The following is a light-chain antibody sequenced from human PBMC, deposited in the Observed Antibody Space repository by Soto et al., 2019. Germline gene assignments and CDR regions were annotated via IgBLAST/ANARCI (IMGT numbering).Light chain of an antibody. V-gene: IGKV3-15*01. Sequence: EIVMTQSPATLSVSPGERATLSCRASQSVRGNLAWYQQKPGQSPRLLIFGASTRATGVPDRFSGSGSGAEFILTISSLQSEDSAIYYCQHYDDWPRTFGLGTKVEVK. CDR1: QSVRGN. CDR2: GAS. J-gene: IGKJ1*01. CDR3: QHYDDWPRT.